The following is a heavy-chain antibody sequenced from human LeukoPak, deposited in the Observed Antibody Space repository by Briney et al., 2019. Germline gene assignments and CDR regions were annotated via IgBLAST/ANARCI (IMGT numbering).Heavy chain of an antibody. V-gene: IGHV4-30-2*01. CDR2: IYHSGST. D-gene: IGHD2-15*01. Sequence: SETLSLTCAVSGGSISSGGYSWSWIRQPPGKGLEWIGYIYHSGSTYYNPSLKSRVTISVDRSKNQFSLKLSSVTAADTAVYYCARGAVGYCSGGSCYAFFDYWGQGTLVTVSS. CDR1: GGSISSGGYS. J-gene: IGHJ4*02. CDR3: ARGAVGYCSGGSCYAFFDY.